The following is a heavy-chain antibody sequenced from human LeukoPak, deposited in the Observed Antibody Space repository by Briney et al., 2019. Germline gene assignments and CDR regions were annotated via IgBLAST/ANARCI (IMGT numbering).Heavy chain of an antibody. CDR3: ARGYYFCSGGSCYYYGMDV. V-gene: IGHV4-30-2*01. D-gene: IGHD2-15*01. Sequence: PSQTLSLTCAVSGGSISSGGYSWSWIRQPPGKGLEWIGYVYHSGSTYYNPSLKSRVTISVDRSKNQFSLKLSSVTAADTAVYYCARGYYFCSGGSCYYYGMDVWGQGTTVTVSS. CDR1: GGSISSGGYS. CDR2: VYHSGST. J-gene: IGHJ6*02.